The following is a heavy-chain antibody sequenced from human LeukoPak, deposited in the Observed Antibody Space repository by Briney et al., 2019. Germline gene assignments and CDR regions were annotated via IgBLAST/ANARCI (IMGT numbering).Heavy chain of an antibody. Sequence: ASVKVSCKASGYTLTSYGISWVRQAPGQGLEWMGWISAYNGNTNYAQKLQGRVTMTTDISTSTAYMELRSLRSDDTAVYYCARVLDGTYYDILTGYFKGAFDIWGQGTMVTVSS. J-gene: IGHJ3*02. CDR3: ARVLDGTYYDILTGYFKGAFDI. CDR1: GYTLTSYG. V-gene: IGHV1-18*01. D-gene: IGHD3-9*01. CDR2: ISAYNGNT.